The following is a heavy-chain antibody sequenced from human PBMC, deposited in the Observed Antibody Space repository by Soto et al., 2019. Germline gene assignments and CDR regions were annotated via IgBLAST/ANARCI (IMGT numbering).Heavy chain of an antibody. J-gene: IGHJ6*02. D-gene: IGHD7-27*01. CDR3: ARRPNWGMEGLGA. CDR2: IYWNDDK. V-gene: IGHV2-5*01. CDR1: GFSLNTGGGG. Sequence: GSGPTLVNPTQPLTLTCTLSGFSLNTGGGGVVWIRQPPGKALEWLALIYWNDDKRYSPSLKTRLTITKDTSRNQVVLTMTNMDPVDTATYYCARRPNWGMEGLGAWGQGATVTVSS.